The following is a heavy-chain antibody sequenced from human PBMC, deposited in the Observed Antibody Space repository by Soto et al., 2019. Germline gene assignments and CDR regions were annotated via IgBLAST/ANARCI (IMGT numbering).Heavy chain of an antibody. V-gene: IGHV3-23*01. Sequence: GGSLRLSCAASGLTFDNYAMTWVRQAPGKGLEWVSSIDGRGLDTYYADSVKGRFTISRDNSKSTLYLQMNSLRAEDTAVYYCAKHDFGDYRAYDIWGQGTMVTVSS. D-gene: IGHD4-17*01. CDR3: AKHDFGDYRAYDI. CDR1: GLTFDNYA. J-gene: IGHJ3*02. CDR2: IDGRGLDT.